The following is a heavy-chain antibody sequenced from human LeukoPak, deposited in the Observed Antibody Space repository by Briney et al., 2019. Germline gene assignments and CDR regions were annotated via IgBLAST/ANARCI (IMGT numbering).Heavy chain of an antibody. D-gene: IGHD6-19*01. J-gene: IGHJ4*02. CDR3: ARGWQWLVKEVGY. CDR1: GYTFTGYY. V-gene: IGHV1-2*02. CDR2: INPNSGGT. Sequence: PAASVKVSCKASGYTFTGYYMHWVRQAPGQGLEWMGWINPNSGGTNYAQKFQGRVTMTRDTSISTAYMELSRLRSDDTAVYYCARGWQWLVKEVGYWGQGTLVTVSS.